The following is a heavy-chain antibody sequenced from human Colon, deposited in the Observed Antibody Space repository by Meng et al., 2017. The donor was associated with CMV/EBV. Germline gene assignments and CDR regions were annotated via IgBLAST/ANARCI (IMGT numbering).Heavy chain of an antibody. V-gene: IGHV4-4*07. J-gene: IGHJ4*02. CDR1: GVSLNTYS. CDR2: IYISGST. Sequence: QVQLQESGPRLVKPSETLSLTCTVSGVSLNTYSWSWIRQPAGKGLEWIGRIYISGSTDYNPSLKSRVTLSVDTSKNQFSLKLSSVTAADTAVYYCASSGLGGRLLVDNWGQGTLVTVSS. D-gene: IGHD3-16*01. CDR3: ASSGLGGRLLVDN.